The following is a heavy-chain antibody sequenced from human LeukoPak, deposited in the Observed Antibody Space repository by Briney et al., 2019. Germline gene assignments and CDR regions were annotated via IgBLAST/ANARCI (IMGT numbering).Heavy chain of an antibody. J-gene: IGHJ4*02. CDR2: ISYDGSNK. Sequence: SGGSLRLSCAASGFTFSSYGMHWVRQAPGKGLEWVAVISYDGSNKYYADSVKGRFTISRDNSKNTLYLQMNSLRAEDTAVYYCAKENPSDYSFDYWGQGTLVTVSS. CDR3: AKENPSDYSFDY. D-gene: IGHD4/OR15-4a*01. CDR1: GFTFSSYG. V-gene: IGHV3-30*18.